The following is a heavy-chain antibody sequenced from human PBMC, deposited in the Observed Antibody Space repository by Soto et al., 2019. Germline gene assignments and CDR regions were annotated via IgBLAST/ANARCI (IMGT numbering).Heavy chain of an antibody. CDR3: ARSQGSSTSLEIYYYYYYGMDV. CDR2: IIPISETT. V-gene: IGHV1-69*13. D-gene: IGHD2-2*01. Sequence: ASVKVSCKASGGTFSSYAISWVRQAPGEGLEWMGGIIPISETTNYAQKFQGRVTITADESKSTAYMELSSLRSEDTAVYYCARSQGSSTSLEIYYYYYYGMDVWGQGTTVTVSS. J-gene: IGHJ6*02. CDR1: GGTFSSYA.